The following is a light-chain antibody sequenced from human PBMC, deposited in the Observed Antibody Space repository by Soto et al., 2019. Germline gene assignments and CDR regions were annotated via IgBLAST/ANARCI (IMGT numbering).Light chain of an antibody. V-gene: IGKV3-20*01. J-gene: IGKJ3*01. Sequence: EIGLTQSPGTLSLSPGERATLSCRASQSVSSSYLAWYQQKPGQAPRLLIYGASIRATGIPDRFSGSGSGTDFTLTISRLEPEDFAVYYCQQYGSSPLFTFGPGTKVAIK. CDR1: QSVSSSY. CDR3: QQYGSSPLFT. CDR2: GAS.